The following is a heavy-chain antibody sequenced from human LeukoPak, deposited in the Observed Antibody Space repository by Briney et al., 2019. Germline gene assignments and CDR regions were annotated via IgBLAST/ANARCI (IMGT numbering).Heavy chain of an antibody. V-gene: IGHV3-43*02. Sequence: GGSLTLYCTPSGFTFDDYAMHWVRQAPGKGLECLYLMSGEDGIQYYADAETRRFNIPRDNRNVSQYLQMNSLRNEDIALYYCAKARGRYPYFDYWGQGTLVSVSS. J-gene: IGHJ4*02. CDR1: GFTFDDYA. CDR3: AKARGRYPYFDY. CDR2: MSGEDGIQ. D-gene: IGHD1-26*01.